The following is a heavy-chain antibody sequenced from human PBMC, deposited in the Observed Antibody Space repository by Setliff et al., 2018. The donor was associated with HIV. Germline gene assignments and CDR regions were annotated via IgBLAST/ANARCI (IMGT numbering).Heavy chain of an antibody. CDR2: IATLGGT. CDR3: ARGTRVGANDAFDI. J-gene: IGHJ3*02. Sequence: ASVKVSCKVSGYTFTSYGISWVRQAPGQGLEWMGWIATLGGTNYAQKFQGRVTRTRDTSITTAYMELSRLRADDTAVYYCARGTRVGANDAFDIWGQGTMVTVSS. V-gene: IGHV1-2*02. CDR1: GYTFTSYG. D-gene: IGHD1-26*01.